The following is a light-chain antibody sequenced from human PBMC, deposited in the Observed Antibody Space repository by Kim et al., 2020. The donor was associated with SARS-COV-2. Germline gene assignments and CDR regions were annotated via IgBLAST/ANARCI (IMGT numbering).Light chain of an antibody. CDR3: QVWDSSSDRLYV. Sequence: PGKPAMITCGGNNIGSKSVHWYQQKPGQAPVLVVYDDSDRPSGIPERFSGSNSGNTATLTISRVEAGDEADYYCQVWDSSSDRLYVFGTGTKVTVL. J-gene: IGLJ1*01. CDR2: DDS. CDR1: NIGSKS. V-gene: IGLV3-21*03.